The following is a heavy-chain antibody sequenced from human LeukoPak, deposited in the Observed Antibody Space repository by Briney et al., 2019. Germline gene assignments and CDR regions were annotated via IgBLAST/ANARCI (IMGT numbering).Heavy chain of an antibody. J-gene: IGHJ1*01. CDR3: ARDLGYYYDSLTQH. V-gene: IGHV1-24*01. Sequence: ASVKVSCKVSGYTLTELSMHWVRQAPGKGLEWMGGFDPEDGETIYAQKFQGRVTMTEDTSTDTAYMELSSLRSEDTAVYYCARDLGYYYDSLTQHWGQGTLVTVSS. CDR2: FDPEDGET. D-gene: IGHD3-22*01. CDR1: GYTLTELS.